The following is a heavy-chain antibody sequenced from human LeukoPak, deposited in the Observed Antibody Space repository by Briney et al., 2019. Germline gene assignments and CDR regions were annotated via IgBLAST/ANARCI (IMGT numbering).Heavy chain of an antibody. CDR2: VKQDGSEK. CDR3: ARDPDIVVVPAFDL. CDR1: EFTFSNYW. J-gene: IGHJ5*02. D-gene: IGHD2-2*01. Sequence: GGSLRLSCEASEFTFSNYWMSWVRQAPGKGLEWVANVKQDGSEKYYVDSVKGRFTISRDNAKNSLYLQMNSLRAEDTAVYYCARDPDIVVVPAFDLWGQGTLVTVSS. V-gene: IGHV3-7*01.